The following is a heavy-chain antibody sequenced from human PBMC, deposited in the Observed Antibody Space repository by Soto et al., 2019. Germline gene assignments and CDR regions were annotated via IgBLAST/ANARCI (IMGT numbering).Heavy chain of an antibody. CDR1: GYTFTSYD. CDR3: ARERTSSWRFDY. V-gene: IGHV1-8*01. CDR2: MNPNSGNT. J-gene: IGHJ4*02. Sequence: QVQLVQSGSEVKKPGASVKVSCKASGYTFTSYDINWVRQATGQGLEWMGWMNPNSGNTGYAQKFQGRVTMTRNTSISTAYMELSTLRSEDTAVYYCARERTSSWRFDYWGQGTLVTVSS. D-gene: IGHD6-13*01.